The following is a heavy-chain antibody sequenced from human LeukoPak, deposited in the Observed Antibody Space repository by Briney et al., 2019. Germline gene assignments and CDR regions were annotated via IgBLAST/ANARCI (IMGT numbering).Heavy chain of an antibody. CDR3: ARSYSNHLVGREV. D-gene: IGHD4-11*01. V-gene: IGHV3-23*01. Sequence: PGGSLRLFCAVSGFTFSSYAMGWIRQAPGKGLEWVAAISGSGGSIYHADSVKGRFTISRDNSKNTVFLQMNSVRAADTALYYCARSYSNHLVGREVWSRGTTVTVSS. CDR1: GFTFSSYA. J-gene: IGHJ6*02. CDR2: ISGSGGSI.